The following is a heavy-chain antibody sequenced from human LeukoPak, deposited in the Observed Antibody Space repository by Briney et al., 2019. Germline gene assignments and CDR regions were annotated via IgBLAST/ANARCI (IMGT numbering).Heavy chain of an antibody. Sequence: GASVKVSCKASGYTFTSYDINWVRQATGQGLEWMGWMNPNSGNTGYALEFQGRVTMTRSTSITTAYMELSSLRSEDTAVYYCARVPGDDYSNLHDYWGQGTLVTVSS. CDR3: ARVPGDDYSNLHDY. CDR1: GYTFTSYD. CDR2: MNPNSGNT. D-gene: IGHD4-11*01. V-gene: IGHV1-8*01. J-gene: IGHJ4*02.